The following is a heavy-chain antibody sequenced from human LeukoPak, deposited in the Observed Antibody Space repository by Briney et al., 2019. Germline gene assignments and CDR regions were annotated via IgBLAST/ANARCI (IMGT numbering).Heavy chain of an antibody. J-gene: IGHJ4*02. CDR1: GYTLTDYY. CDR2: INPNSGGT. D-gene: IGHD5-12*01. CDR3: ARAGATYDRAPDY. Sequence: ASVNVSCKASGYTLTDYYMHWVRQAPGQGLEWMGWINPNSGGTNYAQKFQGRLTMTRDTSISTAYMELSRLRSDDTAVYYCARAGATYDRAPDYWGQGTLVTVSS. V-gene: IGHV1-2*02.